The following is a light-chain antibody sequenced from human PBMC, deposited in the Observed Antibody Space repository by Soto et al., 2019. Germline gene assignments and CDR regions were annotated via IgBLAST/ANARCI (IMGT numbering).Light chain of an antibody. CDR2: DAS. V-gene: IGKV1-33*01. Sequence: DIQMTQSPSSLSASVGDRVTITCQASQDISNYLNWYQQKPGKAPKLLIYDASNLETGVPSRFSGSGSGTDVTFTISSLQPEDIATYYCQQYDNLPLTFGGGTKVELK. J-gene: IGKJ4*01. CDR3: QQYDNLPLT. CDR1: QDISNY.